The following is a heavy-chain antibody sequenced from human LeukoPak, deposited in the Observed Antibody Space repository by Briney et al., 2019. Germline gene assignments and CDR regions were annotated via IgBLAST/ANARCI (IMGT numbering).Heavy chain of an antibody. CDR2: IYSGGST. V-gene: IGHV3-53*01. Sequence: GGSLRLSCAASGFTVSSNYMSWVRQALGKGLEWVSVIYSGGSTYYADSVKGRFTISRDNSKNTLYLQMNSLRAEDTAVYYCARDSFYYDILTGYSTWGQGTLVTVSS. D-gene: IGHD3-9*01. J-gene: IGHJ5*02. CDR3: ARDSFYYDILTGYST. CDR1: GFTVSSNY.